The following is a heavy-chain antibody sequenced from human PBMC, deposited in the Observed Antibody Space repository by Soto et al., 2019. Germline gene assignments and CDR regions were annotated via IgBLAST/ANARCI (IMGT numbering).Heavy chain of an antibody. J-gene: IGHJ4*02. D-gene: IGHD2-21*02. V-gene: IGHV4-31*03. CDR1: GGSISSGGYY. Sequence: NLALTCTVSGGSISSGGYYWNWIRQHPGKGLEWIGYIYYNGNTYNNPSLRSRITISVDTSKNQFSLNLRSVTAADTALYYCARSIRGGDYYFDSWGQGSLGTVS. CDR3: ARSIRGGDYYFDS. CDR2: IYYNGNT.